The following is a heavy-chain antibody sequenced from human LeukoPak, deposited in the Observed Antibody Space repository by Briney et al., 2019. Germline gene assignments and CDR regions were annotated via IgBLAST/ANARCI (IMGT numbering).Heavy chain of an antibody. CDR2: ITCGSTYI. CDR3: ARRVASANHAFDI. J-gene: IGHJ3*02. CDR1: GFTFSSYS. D-gene: IGHD6-13*01. Sequence: GGSLRLSCAASGFTFSSYSMHWVRQAPGKGLEWVSAITCGSTYIYYADSLKGRFTISRDNAKNSLYLQMNSLRAEDTAVYYCARRVASANHAFDIWGQGTMVTVSS. V-gene: IGHV3-21*01.